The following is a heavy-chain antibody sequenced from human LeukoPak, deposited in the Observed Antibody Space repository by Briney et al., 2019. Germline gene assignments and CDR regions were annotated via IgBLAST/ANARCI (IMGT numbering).Heavy chain of an antibody. Sequence: GGSLRLSCAASGFTFSSYSMNWVRQAPGKGLEWVSILDSDGSPSYADSVKGRFTISRDNSKNTLDLQMNSLRAEDTAVYYCARAAAGRAYYHYGMDVWGQGTTVTVSS. J-gene: IGHJ6*02. CDR3: ARAAAGRAYYHYGMDV. D-gene: IGHD6-13*01. V-gene: IGHV3-53*01. CDR1: GFTFSSYS. CDR2: LDSDGSP.